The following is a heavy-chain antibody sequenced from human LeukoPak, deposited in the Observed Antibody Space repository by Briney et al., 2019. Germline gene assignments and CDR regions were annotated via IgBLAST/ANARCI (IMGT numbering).Heavy chain of an antibody. J-gene: IGHJ4*02. CDR2: IYYNGNT. CDR3: ARVAAKTVDY. Sequence: SETLSLTCTVSGGSISSSSYYWGWTRQPPGRGLEWIGNIYYNGNTNYNPSLKSRVTISIDTSKDHFSLKLSSVTAADTAVYYCARVAAKTVDYWGQGTLVTVSS. V-gene: IGHV4-39*07. D-gene: IGHD2-15*01. CDR1: GGSISSSSYY.